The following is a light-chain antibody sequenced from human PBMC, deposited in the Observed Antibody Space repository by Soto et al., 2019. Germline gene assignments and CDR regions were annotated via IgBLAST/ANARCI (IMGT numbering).Light chain of an antibody. CDR2: AAS. CDR1: QTISSY. J-gene: IGKJ4*01. Sequence: DIQMTQSPSSLSASVGDKVTITCRASQTISSYLNWYQQKPGKAPELLISAASSLQSGVPSRFSGSASGTDFTLTIRSLQPEDFVTYYCQQSYITPLTFGGGTKVDIK. V-gene: IGKV1-39*01. CDR3: QQSYITPLT.